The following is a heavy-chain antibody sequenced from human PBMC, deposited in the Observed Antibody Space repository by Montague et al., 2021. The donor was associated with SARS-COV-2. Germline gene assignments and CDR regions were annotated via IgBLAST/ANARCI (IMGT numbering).Heavy chain of an antibody. CDR1: GGSFSDYH. Sequence: SETLSLTCAVYGGSFSDYHLTWIRQSPGGGLEWIGQINYGGSTKYNPSLRSRVTISIDTSKNQFSLKLTSVTAADTAVYYCARGAPGYWGQGTLVTVSS. CDR2: INYGGST. D-gene: IGHD1-1*01. V-gene: IGHV4-34*01. CDR3: ARGAPGY. J-gene: IGHJ4*02.